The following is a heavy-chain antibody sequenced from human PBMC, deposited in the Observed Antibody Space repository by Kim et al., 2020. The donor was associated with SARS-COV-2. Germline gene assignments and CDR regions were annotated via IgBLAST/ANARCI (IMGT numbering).Heavy chain of an antibody. J-gene: IGHJ6*02. CDR2: ISYSGDT. CDR1: GGSISSSRYY. V-gene: IGHV4-39*01. Sequence: SETLSLTCTVSGGSISSSRYYWGWIRQPPGKGLEWIATISYSGDTYYNLSLKSRVTISGDTSKNHFSLKLSSVTAADTAVYYCVRHIVGTYYYGMDVWGQGTTVTVSS. D-gene: IGHD1-26*01. CDR3: VRHIVGTYYYGMDV.